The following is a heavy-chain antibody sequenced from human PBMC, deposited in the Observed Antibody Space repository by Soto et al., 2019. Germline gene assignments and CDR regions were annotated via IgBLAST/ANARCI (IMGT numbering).Heavy chain of an antibody. CDR3: AKDKLAAAGLRYYYYGMDV. CDR1: GFTFSSYG. D-gene: IGHD6-13*01. V-gene: IGHV3-30*18. J-gene: IGHJ6*02. Sequence: SGGSLRLSCAASGFTFSSYGMHWVRQAPGKGLEWVAVISYDGSNKYYADSVKGRFTISRDNSKNTLYLQMNSLRAEDTAVYYCAKDKLAAAGLRYYYYGMDVWGQGTTVTVSS. CDR2: ISYDGSNK.